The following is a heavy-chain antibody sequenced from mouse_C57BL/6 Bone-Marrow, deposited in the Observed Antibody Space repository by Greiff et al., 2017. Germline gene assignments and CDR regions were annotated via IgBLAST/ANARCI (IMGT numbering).Heavy chain of an antibody. CDR1: GYTFTSYW. Sequence: QVQLQQPGAELVKPGASVKLSCKASGYTFTSYWMHWVKQRPGQGLEWIGMIHPNSGSTNYNEKFKSKATLTVEKSSSTAYLQLSRLTSEDSAVYYGARVTGTGYFDYWGQGTTLTVSS. J-gene: IGHJ2*01. CDR3: ARVTGTGYFDY. D-gene: IGHD4-1*01. CDR2: IHPNSGST. V-gene: IGHV1-64*01.